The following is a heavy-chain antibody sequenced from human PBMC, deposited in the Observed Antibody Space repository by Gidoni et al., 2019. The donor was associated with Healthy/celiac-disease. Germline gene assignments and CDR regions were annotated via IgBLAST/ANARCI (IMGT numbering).Heavy chain of an antibody. D-gene: IGHD5-18*01. J-gene: IGHJ4*02. V-gene: IGHV4-59*01. CDR3: ASHGYRYGYWLD. CDR1: GGSISSYY. Sequence: QVQLQESGPGLVKPSETLSITCTVSGGSISSYYWSWIRQPPGKGLEWIGYIYYSGSTNYNPSLQSRVTISVDTSKTQFSLKLSSVTAADTAVYYCASHGYRYGYWLDWGQGTLVTVSS. CDR2: IYYSGST.